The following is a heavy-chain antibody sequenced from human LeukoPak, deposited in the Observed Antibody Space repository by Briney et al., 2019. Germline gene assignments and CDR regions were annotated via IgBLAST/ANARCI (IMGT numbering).Heavy chain of an antibody. D-gene: IGHD2-2*02. CDR3: ARGMKDYTSSIGY. Sequence: SETLSLTCTVSGGSISSGNYYWNWIRQPAGKGLEWIGRIFASGSTNYNASLKSRITISGGTSKNHFSLILTSVTAADTAVYYCARGMKDYTSSIGYWGQGTLVTVSS. CDR1: GGSISSGNYY. V-gene: IGHV4-61*02. CDR2: IFASGST. J-gene: IGHJ4*02.